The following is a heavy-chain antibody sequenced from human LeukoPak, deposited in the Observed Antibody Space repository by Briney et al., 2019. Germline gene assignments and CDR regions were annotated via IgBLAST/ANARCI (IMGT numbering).Heavy chain of an antibody. J-gene: IGHJ3*02. D-gene: IGHD1-26*01. CDR1: GGSISSYY. V-gene: IGHV4-59*01. CDR2: IYYSGST. Sequence: SETLSLTCTVSGGSISSYYWSWIRQPPGKGLEWIGYIYYSGSTDYNPSLKSRVTISVDTSKNQFSLKLSPVTAADTAVYYCARTPPEWELLYNDAFDIWGQGTMVTVSS. CDR3: ARTPPEWELLYNDAFDI.